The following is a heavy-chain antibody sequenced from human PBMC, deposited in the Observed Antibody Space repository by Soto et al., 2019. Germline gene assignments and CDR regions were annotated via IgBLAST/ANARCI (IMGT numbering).Heavy chain of an antibody. CDR3: ASLPYYDFWSGYYTDPHFDY. V-gene: IGHV4-59*01. D-gene: IGHD3-3*01. Sequence: SETLSLTCTVSGGSISSYYWSWIRQPPGKGLEWIGYIYYSGSTNYNPSLKSRVTISVDTSKNQLSLKLSSVTAADTAVYYCASLPYYDFWSGYYTDPHFDYWGQGTLVTVSS. J-gene: IGHJ4*02. CDR1: GGSISSYY. CDR2: IYYSGST.